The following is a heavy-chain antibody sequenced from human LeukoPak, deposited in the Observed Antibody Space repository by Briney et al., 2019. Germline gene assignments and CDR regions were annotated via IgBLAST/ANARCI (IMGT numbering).Heavy chain of an antibody. V-gene: IGHV1-2*02. Sequence: ASVKDSCKASGYTFTGYYMHWVRQAPGQGLEWMGWINPNNGGTSYAQKFQGRVTMTRDTSITTAYMELPSLTSDDTAVYYCARGYSSPVPNFDYWGQGTLVTVSS. J-gene: IGHJ4*02. CDR1: GYTFTGYY. CDR3: ARGYSSPVPNFDY. D-gene: IGHD6-13*01. CDR2: INPNNGGT.